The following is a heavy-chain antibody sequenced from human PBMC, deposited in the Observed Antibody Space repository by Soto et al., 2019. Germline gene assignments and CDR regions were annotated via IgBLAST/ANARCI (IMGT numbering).Heavy chain of an antibody. V-gene: IGHV3-30*18. CDR1: GFTFSSYG. CDR2: ISYDGSNK. D-gene: IGHD3-10*01. J-gene: IGHJ4*02. CDR3: ANEGYYGSGAF. Sequence: QVQLVESGGGVVQPGRSLRLSCAASGFTFSSYGMHWVRQAPGKGLEWVAVISYDGSNKYYADSVKGRFTISRDNSKNTLYLQMNSLRAEDTAVYYCANEGYYGSGAFGGQGTLVTVSS.